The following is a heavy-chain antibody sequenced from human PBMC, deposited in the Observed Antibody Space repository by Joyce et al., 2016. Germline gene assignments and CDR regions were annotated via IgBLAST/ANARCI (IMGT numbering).Heavy chain of an antibody. Sequence: EVQLVESGGGLVQPGGSLRLSCAASGCTFSSYLMYWVRKAPGKGLVWVSRINRDGSSTTYADSVKGRFTISRDNAKNTLYLQMNSLRAEDTAVYYCARLRRWSGPSDCWGQGTLVTVSS. CDR3: ARLRRWSGPSDC. CDR2: INRDGSST. J-gene: IGHJ4*02. D-gene: IGHD4-23*01. V-gene: IGHV3-74*03. CDR1: GCTFSSYL.